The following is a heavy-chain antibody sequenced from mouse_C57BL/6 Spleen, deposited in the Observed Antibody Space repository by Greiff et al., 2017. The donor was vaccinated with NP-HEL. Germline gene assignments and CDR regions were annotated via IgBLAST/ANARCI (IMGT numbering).Heavy chain of an antibody. CDR2: IYIGNGYT. D-gene: IGHD2-1*01. CDR3: ERGDGNYERNAMDG. V-gene: IGHV1-58*01. J-gene: IGHJ4*01. Sequence: EVQLQQSGAELVRPGSSVKMSCKTSGYTFTSYGINWVKQRPGQGLEWIGYIYIGNGYTEYNEKFKGKATLTSDTSSSTAYMQLSSLTSEEAAIWVGERGDGNYERNAMDGGAKGTSVTVSS. CDR1: GYTFTSYG.